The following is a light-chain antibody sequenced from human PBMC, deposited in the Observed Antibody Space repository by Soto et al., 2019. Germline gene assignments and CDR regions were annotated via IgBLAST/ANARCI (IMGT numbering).Light chain of an antibody. CDR2: TNN. Sequence: QSVLTQPPSASGTPGQRVTISCSGSGSNIGSQSVNWYQQLPGTAPKPLIHTNNQRPSGVPDRFSGSKSGTSASLAISGLQSEDEADYYCAACDGSRDGVVFGGGTKLTVL. CDR3: AACDGSRDGVV. J-gene: IGLJ2*01. CDR1: GSNIGSQS. V-gene: IGLV1-44*01.